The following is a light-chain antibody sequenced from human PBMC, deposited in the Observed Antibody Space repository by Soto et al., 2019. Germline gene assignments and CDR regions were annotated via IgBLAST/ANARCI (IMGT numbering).Light chain of an antibody. CDR1: NIGSKS. V-gene: IGLV3-21*02. CDR3: QVWDSSSDHWV. CDR2: DDT. Sequence: SYELTQPPSVSVAPGQTATIACGGNNIGSKSVQWYQQKPGQAPVLVLYDDTDRPSGIPERFSGSNSGNTATLTISRVEAGDEADYYCQVWDSSSDHWVFGGGTQLTVL. J-gene: IGLJ3*02.